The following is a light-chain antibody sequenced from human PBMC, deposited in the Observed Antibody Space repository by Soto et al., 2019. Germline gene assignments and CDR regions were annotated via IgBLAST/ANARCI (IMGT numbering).Light chain of an antibody. V-gene: IGKV3-20*01. CDR1: QSVSSSY. CDR3: QEYGSLWT. Sequence: EILLTQSPGTLSLSPGERATLSCRASQSVSSSYLAWYQQKPGQAPRLLIYGASFRATGIPDRFSGSGSGTDFTLTISRLEPEDFAVYYCQEYGSLWTFGQGTKVESK. J-gene: IGKJ1*01. CDR2: GAS.